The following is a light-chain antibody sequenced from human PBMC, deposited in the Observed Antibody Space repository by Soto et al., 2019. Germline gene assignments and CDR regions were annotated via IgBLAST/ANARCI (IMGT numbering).Light chain of an antibody. V-gene: IGLV1-40*01. CDR1: SSNIGAGYD. Sequence: QSVLTQPPSVSGDPGQRVTISCTGSSSNIGAGYDVHWYQQLPGTAPKLLIYGNINRPSGLPDRFSGSKSGTSASLVITGLQAEDGADYYCQSYASTLSGVVFGGGTQLTVL. J-gene: IGLJ3*02. CDR3: QSYASTLSGVV. CDR2: GNI.